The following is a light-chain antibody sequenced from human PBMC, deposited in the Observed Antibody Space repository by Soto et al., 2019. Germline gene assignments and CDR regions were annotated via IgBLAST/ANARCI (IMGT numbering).Light chain of an antibody. CDR2: DDS. Sequence: SYELTQPPSVSVAPGQTARITCGGTNIGSKSVHWYQQKPCQAPVLVVYDDSDRPSGIPERFSGSNSGNTATLTISRVEAGDEADYYCQVWDSSSDPVVFGGGTKLTVL. J-gene: IGLJ2*01. V-gene: IGLV3-21*02. CDR1: NIGSKS. CDR3: QVWDSSSDPVV.